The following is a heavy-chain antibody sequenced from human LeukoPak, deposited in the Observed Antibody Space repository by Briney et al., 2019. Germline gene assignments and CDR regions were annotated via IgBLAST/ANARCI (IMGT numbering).Heavy chain of an antibody. Sequence: GGSLRLSCAASGFTFSSYAMHWVRQAPGKGLEWVAVISYDGSNKYYADSVKGRFTISRDNSKNTLYLQMNSLRAEDTAVYYCAKDLIAAAFKWGQGTLVTVSS. CDR3: AKDLIAAAFK. D-gene: IGHD6-13*01. CDR2: ISYDGSNK. V-gene: IGHV3-30-3*01. CDR1: GFTFSSYA. J-gene: IGHJ4*02.